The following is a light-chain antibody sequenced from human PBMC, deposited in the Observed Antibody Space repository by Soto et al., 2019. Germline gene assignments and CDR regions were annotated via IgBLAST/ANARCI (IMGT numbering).Light chain of an antibody. CDR1: QSVGSD. CDR3: QQYNSWPLT. V-gene: IGKV3D-15*01. Sequence: EIVMTQSPATLSVSPGERATLSCRASQSVGSDLAWYQQKPGQAPSLVIYDIFTRATGVPPRISGSGSGTEFTLTISSLQSEDFAVYYCQQYNSWPLTVGGGTKVEIK. J-gene: IGKJ4*01. CDR2: DIF.